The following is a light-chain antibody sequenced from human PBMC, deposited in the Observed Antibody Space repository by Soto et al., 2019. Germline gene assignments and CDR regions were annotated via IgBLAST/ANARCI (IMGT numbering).Light chain of an antibody. J-gene: IGKJ1*01. V-gene: IGKV3-15*01. CDR1: QSVSTN. CDR2: GAS. CDR3: QKYNNWPTCT. Sequence: EIVMTQSPATLSVSPGERATLSCRASQSVSTNLAWYQQIPGQAPRLLIYGASTRATGVPARFSGYGSGTVFTLTISRLQSEDFALYYCQKYNNWPTCTFGQGTKVEIK.